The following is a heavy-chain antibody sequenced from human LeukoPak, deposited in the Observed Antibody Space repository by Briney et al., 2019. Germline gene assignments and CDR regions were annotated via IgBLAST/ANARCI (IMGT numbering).Heavy chain of an antibody. CDR1: GGSISSGGYS. V-gene: IGHV3-23*01. CDR2: ISGSGGST. D-gene: IGHD3-22*01. CDR3: AKSGWDGSNKVDY. J-gene: IGHJ4*02. Sequence: LSLTCAVSGGSISSGGYSWSWIRQPPGKGLEWVSAISGSGGSTYYADSVKGRFTISRDNSKNTLYLQMNSLRAEDTAVYYCAKSGWDGSNKVDYWGQGTLVTVSS.